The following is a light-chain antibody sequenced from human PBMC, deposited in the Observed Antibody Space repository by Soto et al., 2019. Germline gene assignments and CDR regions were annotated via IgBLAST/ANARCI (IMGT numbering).Light chain of an antibody. J-gene: IGKJ2*01. V-gene: IGKV3-20*01. CDR2: GAS. Sequence: EIVMTQSPGTLSLSPGERATISCRASQVIGSRYLAWYHQKSGQAPRLLIYGASSRATGIPDRFSGSGSGIDFTPTISRLEPEDFGVYYCQQFGSSIPHTFGQGTKVDIK. CDR3: QQFGSSIPHT. CDR1: QVIGSRY.